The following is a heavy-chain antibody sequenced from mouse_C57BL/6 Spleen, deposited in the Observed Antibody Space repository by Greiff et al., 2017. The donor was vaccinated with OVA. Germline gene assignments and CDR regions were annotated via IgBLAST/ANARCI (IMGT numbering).Heavy chain of an antibody. V-gene: IGHV1-22*01. Sequence: EVQLQQSGPELVKPGASVKMSCKASGYTFTDYNMHWVKQSHGKSLEWIGYINPNNGGTSYNQKFKGKATLTVNKSSSTAYMELRSLTSEDAAVYYCATDYDGAMDYWGQGTSVTVSS. D-gene: IGHD2-4*01. CDR2: INPNNGGT. J-gene: IGHJ4*01. CDR1: GYTFTDYN. CDR3: ATDYDGAMDY.